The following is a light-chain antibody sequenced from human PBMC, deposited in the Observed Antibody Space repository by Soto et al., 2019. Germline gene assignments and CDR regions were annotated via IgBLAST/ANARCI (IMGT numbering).Light chain of an antibody. CDR2: VNSDGSH. CDR1: SGHSNYA. Sequence: QPVLTQSPSASASLGASVKLTCTLSSGHSNYAIAWHQQQPEKGPRYLMNVNSDGSHRKGDGIPDRFSGSSSGAQRYLTISSRQSEDEADYYCQTWGTGIRVFGTGTKLTV. J-gene: IGLJ1*01. CDR3: QTWGTGIRV. V-gene: IGLV4-69*01.